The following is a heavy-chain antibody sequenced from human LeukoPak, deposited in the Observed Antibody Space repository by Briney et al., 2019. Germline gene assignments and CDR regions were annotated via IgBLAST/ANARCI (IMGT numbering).Heavy chain of an antibody. CDR1: GLTLSNYW. J-gene: IGHJ4*02. D-gene: IGHD3-22*01. V-gene: IGHV3-7*05. CDR2: INQDGSEK. CDR3: AGDSRGYPY. Sequence: GGSLRLSCAASGLTLSNYWMTWVRQAPGKGLEWVANINQDGSEKNYVDSVKGRFTISRDNAKNSLYLEMNSLRAEDMGVYYCAGDSRGYPYWGQGTLVTVSS.